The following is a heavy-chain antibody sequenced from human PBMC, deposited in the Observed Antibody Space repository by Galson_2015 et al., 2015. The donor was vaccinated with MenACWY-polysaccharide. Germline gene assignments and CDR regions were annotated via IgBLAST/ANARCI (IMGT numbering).Heavy chain of an antibody. Sequence: SLRLSCAASGFTFSSYAMHWVRQAPGKGLEWVAIISYDGTNKYYADSVKGRFTITRDNSKHTLYLQLNSLRTEDTAVYYCAREYCSSTSCQTIDHWGQQTPVTVSS. CDR3: AREYCSSTSCQTIDH. CDR1: GFTFSSYA. CDR2: ISYDGTNK. V-gene: IGHV3-30-3*01. D-gene: IGHD2-2*01. J-gene: IGHJ4*02.